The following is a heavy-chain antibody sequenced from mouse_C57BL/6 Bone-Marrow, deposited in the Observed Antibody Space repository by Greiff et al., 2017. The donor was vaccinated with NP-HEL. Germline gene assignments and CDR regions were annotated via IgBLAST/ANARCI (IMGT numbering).Heavy chain of an antibody. J-gene: IGHJ3*01. V-gene: IGHV1-59*01. CDR3: ARDTTRLFAY. CDR2: IDPSDSYT. D-gene: IGHD1-1*01. CDR1: GYTFTSYW. Sequence: QVQLKQPGAELVRPGTSVKLSCKASGYTFTSYWMHWVKQRPGQGLEWIGVIDPSDSYTNYNQKFKGKATLTVDTSSSTAYMQLSSLTSEDSAVYYCARDTTRLFAYWGQGTLVTVSA.